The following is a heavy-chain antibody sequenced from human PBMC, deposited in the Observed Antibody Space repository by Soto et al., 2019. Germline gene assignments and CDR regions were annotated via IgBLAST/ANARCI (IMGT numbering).Heavy chain of an antibody. Sequence: PSETLSLTCAVYGGSFSGYFWSWIRQPPWKGLEWIGEITHSGSTNNNPSLKSRVTISVDTSKDQFSLKLSSVTAADTAVYFCARGRYDVLTGAKPFDYWGHGTLVTVSS. D-gene: IGHD3-9*01. CDR2: ITHSGST. CDR1: GGSFSGYF. V-gene: IGHV4-34*01. J-gene: IGHJ4*01. CDR3: ARGRYDVLTGAKPFDY.